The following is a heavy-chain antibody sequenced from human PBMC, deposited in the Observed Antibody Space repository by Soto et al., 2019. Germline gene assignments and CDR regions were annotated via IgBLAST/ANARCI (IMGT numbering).Heavy chain of an antibody. CDR2: IYYSGST. Sequence: LSLTCTVSGGSISSGGYYWSWILQHPGKGLEWIGYIYYSGSTYYNPSLKSRVTISVDTSKNQFSLKLSSVTAADTAVYYCARHVRVYPGLYYFDYWGQGTLVTVSS. J-gene: IGHJ4*02. D-gene: IGHD6-6*01. CDR1: GGSISSGGYY. V-gene: IGHV4-30-4*08. CDR3: ARHVRVYPGLYYFDY.